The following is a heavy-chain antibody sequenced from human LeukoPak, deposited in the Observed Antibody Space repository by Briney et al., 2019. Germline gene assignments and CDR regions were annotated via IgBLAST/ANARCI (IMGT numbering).Heavy chain of an antibody. Sequence: ASVKVSCKASGGTFSSYAISWVRQAPGQGLEWMGGIIPIFGTANYAQKFQGRVTITADESTSTAYMELGSLRSEDTAVYYCARGSITMVRGVMGLYYYYYGMDVWGQGTTVTVSS. CDR2: IIPIFGTA. CDR1: GGTFSSYA. CDR3: ARGSITMVRGVMGLYYYYYGMDV. D-gene: IGHD3-10*01. J-gene: IGHJ6*02. V-gene: IGHV1-69*13.